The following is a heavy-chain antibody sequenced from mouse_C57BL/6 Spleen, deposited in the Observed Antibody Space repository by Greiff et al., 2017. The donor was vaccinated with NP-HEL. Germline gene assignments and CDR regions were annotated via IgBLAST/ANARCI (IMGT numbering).Heavy chain of an antibody. Sequence: VQLQQSGAELVRPGASVKLSCTASGFNIKDDYMHWVKQRPEQGLEWIGWIDPENGDTEYASKFQGKVIITADTSSNTAYLQLRSLTSEDTSVYYCTTGGNFDYWGQGTTLTVSS. J-gene: IGHJ2*01. V-gene: IGHV14-4*01. CDR2: IDPENGDT. CDR3: TTGGNFDY. CDR1: GFNIKDDY.